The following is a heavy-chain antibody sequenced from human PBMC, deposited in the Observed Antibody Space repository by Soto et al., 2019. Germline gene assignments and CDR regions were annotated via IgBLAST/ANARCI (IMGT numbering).Heavy chain of an antibody. CDR2: ISGGDGST. D-gene: IGHD6-13*01. J-gene: IGHJ4*02. CDR3: AKYSSSWHLDY. Sequence: GSLRLSCTASGFTFNKYAMTWVRQAPGKGLEWVSGISGGDGSTYYADSVKGRFTISRDNSKNTLYLQMNSLRAEDTAVYYCAKYSSSWHLDYWGQGTLVTVSS. V-gene: IGHV3-23*01. CDR1: GFTFNKYA.